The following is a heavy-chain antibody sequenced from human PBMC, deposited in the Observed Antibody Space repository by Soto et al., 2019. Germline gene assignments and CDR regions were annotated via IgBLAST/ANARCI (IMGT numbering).Heavy chain of an antibody. D-gene: IGHD2-8*01. V-gene: IGHV4-4*02. CDR2: ILHIGST. J-gene: IGHJ5*02. Sequence: VQLQESGPGLVKPSGTLYLTCTVSGGSISTTNWWSWVRQSPGKGLEWSGEILHIGSTNYNPSLKSRVTISIDKSKTQFSLSLSSVSAADAAVYYCASWFDSDGLYNGGHPWGQGTLVSVSS. CDR3: ASWFDSDGLYNGGHP. CDR1: GGSISTTNW.